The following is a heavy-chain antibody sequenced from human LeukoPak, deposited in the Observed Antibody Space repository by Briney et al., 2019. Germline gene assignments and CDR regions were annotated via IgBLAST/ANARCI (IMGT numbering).Heavy chain of an antibody. D-gene: IGHD3-16*01. CDR3: ARGGRGTFDP. Sequence: PSETLSLTCTVSGGSISSYYWSWIRQPPGKGLEWIGYTYYSGSTNYNPSLKSRVTISVDTSKNQFSLKLSSVTAADTAVYYCARGGRGTFDPWGQGTLVTVSS. J-gene: IGHJ5*02. CDR2: TYYSGST. CDR1: GGSISSYY. V-gene: IGHV4-59*01.